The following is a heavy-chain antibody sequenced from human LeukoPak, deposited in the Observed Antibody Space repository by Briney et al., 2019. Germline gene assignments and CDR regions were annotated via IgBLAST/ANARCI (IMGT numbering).Heavy chain of an antibody. CDR3: ARLIVATSVYFDY. Sequence: ASVKVSCKASGYTFTGYYMHWVRQAPGQGLEWMGWINPNSGGTNYAQKFQGRVTMTRDTSISTAYMELSRLRSDDTAVYYCARLIVATSVYFDYWGQGTLVTVSS. CDR2: INPNSGGT. V-gene: IGHV1-2*02. CDR1: GYTFTGYY. J-gene: IGHJ4*02. D-gene: IGHD5-12*01.